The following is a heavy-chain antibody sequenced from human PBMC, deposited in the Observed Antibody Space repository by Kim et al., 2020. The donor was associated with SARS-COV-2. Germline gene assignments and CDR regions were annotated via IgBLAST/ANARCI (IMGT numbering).Heavy chain of an antibody. CDR1: GFTFSSYD. J-gene: IGHJ3*02. D-gene: IGHD2-2*01. Sequence: GGSLRLSCAASGFTFSSYDMHWVRQATGKGLEWVSAIGTAGDTYYPGSVKGRFTISRENATNALYLQMNSRRAGDTAVYYCARVGSTSSKDRHAFEIWGQETMVTVAS. CDR3: ARVGSTSSKDRHAFEI. V-gene: IGHV3-13*04. CDR2: IGTAGDT.